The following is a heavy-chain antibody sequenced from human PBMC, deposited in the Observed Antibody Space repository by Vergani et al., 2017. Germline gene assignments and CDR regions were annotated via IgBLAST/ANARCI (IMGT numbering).Heavy chain of an antibody. D-gene: IGHD3-10*01. V-gene: IGHV4-59*01. CDR1: GGSISSYY. J-gene: IGHJ5*02. Sequence: QVQLQQWGAGLLKPSETLSLTCAVSGGSISSYYWSWIRQPPGKGLEWIGYIYYSGSTNYNPPLKSRVTISVDTSKNQFSLTLSSVTAADTAVYYCARADNDYGSGSYQNWFDPWGQGTLVTVSS. CDR2: IYYSGST. CDR3: ARADNDYGSGSYQNWFDP.